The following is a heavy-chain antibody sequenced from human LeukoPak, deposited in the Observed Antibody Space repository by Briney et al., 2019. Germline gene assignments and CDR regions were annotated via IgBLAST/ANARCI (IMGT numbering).Heavy chain of an antibody. CDR3: ARVAAGIGIFQH. D-gene: IGHD6-13*01. V-gene: IGHV4-38-2*02. CDR1: GYSISSGYY. Sequence: SETLSLTCIVSGYSISSGYYWGWIRQPPGKGLEWIGNIHHSGSTYYNPSLKSRVTISVDTSKNQLSLKLSSVTAADTAVYYCARVAAGIGIFQHWGQGTLVTVSS. J-gene: IGHJ1*01. CDR2: IHHSGST.